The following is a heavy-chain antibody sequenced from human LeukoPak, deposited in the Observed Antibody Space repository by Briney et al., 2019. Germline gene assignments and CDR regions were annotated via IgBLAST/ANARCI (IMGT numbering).Heavy chain of an antibody. CDR1: GGSFSGNY. Sequence: KPSETLSLPCAVYGGSFSGNYWSWIRQPPGKGLEWIGEINHSGSTNYNPSLKSRVTISVDTSRNQFSLKLSSVTAADTAMYYCATSGYSGYDLNSWGQGTLVTVSS. CDR3: ATSGYSGYDLNS. J-gene: IGHJ4*02. CDR2: INHSGST. D-gene: IGHD5-12*01. V-gene: IGHV4-34*01.